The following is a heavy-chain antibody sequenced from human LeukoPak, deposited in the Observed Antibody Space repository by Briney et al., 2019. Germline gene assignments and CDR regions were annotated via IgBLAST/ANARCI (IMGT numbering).Heavy chain of an antibody. V-gene: IGHV3-9*01. CDR3: AKMEGQRLYDYCMDV. Sequence: GRSLRLSCAASGFTFDDYAMHWVRQAPGKGLEWVSGISWNSGSIGYADSVKGRFTISRDNAKNSLYLQMNSLRADDTAVYYCAKMEGQRLYDYCMDVWGRGTTVTVSS. J-gene: IGHJ6*03. CDR1: GFTFDDYA. D-gene: IGHD3-3*01. CDR2: ISWNSGSI.